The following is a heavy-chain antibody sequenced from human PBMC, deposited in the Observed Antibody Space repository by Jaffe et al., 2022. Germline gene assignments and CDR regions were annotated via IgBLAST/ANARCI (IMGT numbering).Heavy chain of an antibody. CDR1: GGTFSNFD. V-gene: IGHV1-69*05. CDR3: ARDRGKYSGFDSFDY. D-gene: IGHD5-12*01. J-gene: IGHJ4*02. CDR2: IIPVLGTA. Sequence: QVQLVQSGAEVKKPGSSVKVSCKASGGTFSNFDISWVRQAPGQGLEWMGGIIPVLGTANYAQKFQGRVTITTDESTSIAYMELSSLRSEDTAVYYCARDRGKYSGFDSFDYWGQGTLVTVSS.